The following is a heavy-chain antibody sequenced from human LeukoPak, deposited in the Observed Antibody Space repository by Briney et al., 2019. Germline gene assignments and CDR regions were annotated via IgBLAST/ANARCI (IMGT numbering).Heavy chain of an antibody. D-gene: IGHD1-1*01. V-gene: IGHV4-59*08. Sequence: PSETLSLTCTVSGGSISSYYWSWIRQPPGKGLEWIGYIYYSGTTNYDPSLKSRVTISVDTSKNQFSLKLSSVTAADTAVYFCARYWSRFDYWGQGALVTVSS. J-gene: IGHJ4*02. CDR3: ARYWSRFDY. CDR1: GGSISSYY. CDR2: IYYSGTT.